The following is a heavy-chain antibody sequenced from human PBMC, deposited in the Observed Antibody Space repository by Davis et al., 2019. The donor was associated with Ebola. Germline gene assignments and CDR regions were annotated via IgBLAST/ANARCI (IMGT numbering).Heavy chain of an antibody. V-gene: IGHV3-23*01. CDR2: ISTTGGST. D-gene: IGHD5-24*01. Sequence: GESLKISCAASGFNFNKYAMSWVRQAPGKGLEWVSSISTTGGSTYYADSVKGRFTISRGNSKNTLSLQMNSLRAEDTAVYYCAKEGGGYNSVFDYWGQGTLVTVSS. CDR3: AKEGGGYNSVFDY. J-gene: IGHJ4*02. CDR1: GFNFNKYA.